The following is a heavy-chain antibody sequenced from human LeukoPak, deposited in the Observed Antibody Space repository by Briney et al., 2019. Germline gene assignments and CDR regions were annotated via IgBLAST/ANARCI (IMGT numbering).Heavy chain of an antibody. CDR2: IYHSGST. V-gene: IGHV4-38-2*01. CDR1: GYSISSGYY. D-gene: IGHD6-13*01. Sequence: SQTLSLTCAVAGYSISSGYYWGWIRQPPGKGLEWIGSIYHSGSTYYNPSLQSRVTISVHTSKTQFSLKLSSVTAADTAVYYCARPIGSSWYSFDYWGQGTLVTVSS. CDR3: ARPIGSSWYSFDY. J-gene: IGHJ4*02.